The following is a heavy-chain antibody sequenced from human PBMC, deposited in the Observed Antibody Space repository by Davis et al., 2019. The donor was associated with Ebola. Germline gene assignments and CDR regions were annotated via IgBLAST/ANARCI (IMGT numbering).Heavy chain of an antibody. CDR1: GGTFSSYA. D-gene: IGHD3-3*01. Sequence: SVKVSCKASGGTFSSYAISWVRQAPGQGLEWMGRIIPILGIANYAQKFQGRVTITADKSTSTAYMELSSLRSEDTAVYYCARKYYAPDYGMDAWGQGTTVTVSS. CDR2: IIPILGIA. CDR3: ARKYYAPDYGMDA. V-gene: IGHV1-69*04. J-gene: IGHJ6*02.